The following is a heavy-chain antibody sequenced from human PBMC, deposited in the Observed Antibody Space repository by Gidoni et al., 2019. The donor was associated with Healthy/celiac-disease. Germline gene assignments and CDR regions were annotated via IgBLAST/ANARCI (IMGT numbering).Heavy chain of an antibody. V-gene: IGHV4-4*02. CDR1: GGSISSSNW. D-gene: IGHD4-17*01. J-gene: IGHJ6*03. CDR3: ARGSHLRWPEYYYMDV. Sequence: QVQLQESGPGLVKPSGTLSLTCAVSGGSISSSNWWSWVRQPPGKGLEWIGEIYHSGSTNDNPYLKSRVTISVDKSKNQFSLKLSSVTAADTAVYYCARGSHLRWPEYYYMDVWGKGTTVTVSS. CDR2: IYHSGST.